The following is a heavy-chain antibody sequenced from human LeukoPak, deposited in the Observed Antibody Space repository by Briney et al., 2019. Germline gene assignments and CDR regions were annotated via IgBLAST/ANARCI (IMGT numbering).Heavy chain of an antibody. CDR2: ISGSGGST. CDR1: GFTFSSYA. D-gene: IGHD3-22*01. CDR3: AKDRVYYYDSSGYYSDY. J-gene: IGHJ4*02. V-gene: IGHV3-23*01. Sequence: GGSLRLSCAASGFTFSSYAMSWVRQAPGKGLEWVSAISGSGGSTYYADSVKGRFTISRDNSKNTLSLQMNSLRADDTAVYYCAKDRVYYYDSSGYYSDYWGQGTLVTVFS.